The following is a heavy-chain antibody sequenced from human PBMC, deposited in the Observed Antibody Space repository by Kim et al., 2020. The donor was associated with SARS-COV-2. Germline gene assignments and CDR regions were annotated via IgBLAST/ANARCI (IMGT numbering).Heavy chain of an antibody. CDR1: GFTFSSYG. J-gene: IGHJ6*01. D-gene: IGHD3-3*01. V-gene: IGHV3-30*18. CDR3: AKGRRYDFWSGYHYYGM. Sequence: GGSLRLSCAASGFTFSSYGMHWVRQAPGKGLEWVAVISYDGSNKYYADSVKGRFTISRDNSKNTLYLQMNSLRAEDTAVYYCAKGRRYDFWSGYHYYGM. CDR2: ISYDGSNK.